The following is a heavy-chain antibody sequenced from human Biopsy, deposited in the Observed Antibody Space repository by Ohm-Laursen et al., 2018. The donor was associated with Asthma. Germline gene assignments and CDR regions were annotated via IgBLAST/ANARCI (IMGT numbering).Heavy chain of an antibody. V-gene: IGHV1-18*01. CDR3: ARAVDSPHYYGIDV. Sequence: ASVKVSCKTSGYTFNSAGITWVRQAPGQGLEWMGWISVYNGNTKVAQKLQDRVTMITDTSTSTAYMELRSLRSDDTAVYFCARAVDSPHYYGIDVWGQGTTVTVS. J-gene: IGHJ6*02. CDR2: ISVYNGNT. D-gene: IGHD4-23*01. CDR1: GYTFNSAG.